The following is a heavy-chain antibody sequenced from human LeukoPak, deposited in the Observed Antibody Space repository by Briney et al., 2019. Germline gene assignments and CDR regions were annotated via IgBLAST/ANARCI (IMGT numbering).Heavy chain of an antibody. Sequence: SETLSLTCTVSGVSISSYYWSWIRQPPGKGLEWIGYIYYSGSTNYNPSLKSRVTISVDTSKNQFSLKLSSVTAADTAVYYCAREGIAAAGTAFDIWGQGTMVTVSS. CDR1: GVSISSYY. CDR2: IYYSGST. V-gene: IGHV4-59*01. CDR3: AREGIAAAGTAFDI. J-gene: IGHJ3*02. D-gene: IGHD6-13*01.